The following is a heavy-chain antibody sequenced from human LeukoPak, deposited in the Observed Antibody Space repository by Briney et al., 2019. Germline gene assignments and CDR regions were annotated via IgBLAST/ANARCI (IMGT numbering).Heavy chain of an antibody. CDR1: GGTFSSYA. CDR3: ARAEGQPPSGSYYVGLGYFDY. D-gene: IGHD1-26*01. Sequence: ASVKVSCKASGGTFSSYASSWVRQAPGQGLEWMGWINPNSGGTNYAQKFQGWVTMTRDTSISTAYMEPSRLRSDDTAVYYCARAEGQPPSGSYYVGLGYFDYWAREPWSPSPQ. CDR2: INPNSGGT. J-gene: IGHJ4*02. V-gene: IGHV1-2*04.